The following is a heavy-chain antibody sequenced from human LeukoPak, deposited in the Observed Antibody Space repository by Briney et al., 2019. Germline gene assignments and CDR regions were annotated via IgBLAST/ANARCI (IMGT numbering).Heavy chain of an antibody. J-gene: IGHJ4*02. D-gene: IGHD3-16*01. CDR3: ATLGLTGFDY. Sequence: GGSLRLSCAASGFTFSSYGMHWLRQAPGKGLEWVAFIRYDGCNKYYTDSVKGRFTISRDNSKNTLYLQMNSLRAEDTAVYYCATLGLTGFDYWGQGTLVTVSS. V-gene: IGHV3-30*02. CDR2: IRYDGCNK. CDR1: GFTFSSYG.